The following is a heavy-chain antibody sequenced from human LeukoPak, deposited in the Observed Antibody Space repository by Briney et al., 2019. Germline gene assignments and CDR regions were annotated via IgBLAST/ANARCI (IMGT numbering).Heavy chain of an antibody. CDR1: GGTFSSYT. CDR3: ASSQDVYCGGYCYKDAFDI. CDR2: IIPILGIA. Sequence: ASVKVSCKASGGTFSSYTISWVRQAHGQGLEWMGRIIPILGIANYAQKFQGRVTITADKSTSTAYMELSSLRSEDTAVYYCASSQDVYCGGYCYKDAFDIWGQGTMVTVSS. J-gene: IGHJ3*02. D-gene: IGHD2-21*01. V-gene: IGHV1-69*02.